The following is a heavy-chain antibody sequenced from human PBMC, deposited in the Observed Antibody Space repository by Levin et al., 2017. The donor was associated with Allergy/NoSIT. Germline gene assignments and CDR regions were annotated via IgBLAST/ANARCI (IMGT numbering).Heavy chain of an antibody. D-gene: IGHD3-22*01. J-gene: IGHJ5*02. Sequence: SETLSLTCTVSGGSISSSSYYWGWIRQPPGKGLEWIGSIYYSGSTYYNPSLKSRVTISVDTSKNQFSLKLSSVTAADTAVYYCARVDYYDSSGYYQPLTPWGQGTLVTVSS. CDR2: IYYSGST. V-gene: IGHV4-39*07. CDR3: ARVDYYDSSGYYQPLTP. CDR1: GGSISSSSYY.